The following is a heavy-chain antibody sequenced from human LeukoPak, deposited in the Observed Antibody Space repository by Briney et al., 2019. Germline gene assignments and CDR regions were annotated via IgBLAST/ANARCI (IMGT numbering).Heavy chain of an antibody. CDR2: IYYSGST. J-gene: IGHJ4*02. D-gene: IGHD1-26*01. Sequence: SETLSLTCTVSGGSISSYYWSWIRQPPGKGLEWIGYIYYSGSTNYNPSLKSRVTISVDTSKNQFSLKLSSVTAADTAVYYCARRVVGATGFDYWGQGTLVTVSS. V-gene: IGHV4-59*08. CDR1: GGSISSYY. CDR3: ARRVVGATGFDY.